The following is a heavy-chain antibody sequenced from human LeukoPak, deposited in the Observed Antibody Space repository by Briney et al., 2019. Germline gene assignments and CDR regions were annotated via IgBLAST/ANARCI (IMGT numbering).Heavy chain of an antibody. Sequence: SGGSLRLSCAASGFTFSSYEMNWVRQAPGKGLEWVSYISSSGSTIYYADSVKGRFTISRDNAKDSLYLQMNSLRAEDTAVYYCARRGASASIWVYWGQGTLVTVSS. D-gene: IGHD3-16*01. CDR3: ARRGASASIWVY. V-gene: IGHV3-48*03. CDR2: ISSSGSTI. J-gene: IGHJ4*02. CDR1: GFTFSSYE.